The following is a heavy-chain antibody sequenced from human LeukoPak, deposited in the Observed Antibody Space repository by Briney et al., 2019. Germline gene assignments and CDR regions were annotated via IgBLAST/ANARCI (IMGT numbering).Heavy chain of an antibody. CDR2: IYYGGSS. D-gene: IGHD2-8*01. Sequence: PSETLSLTCTVSGGSISSSSYYWGWIRQPPGKGLEWIGTIYYGGSSYYNPSLKSRVTISVDTSKNQFSLKLSSVTAADTAVYYCARHKGSVWDYFDYWGQGTLVTVSS. CDR1: GGSISSSSYY. J-gene: IGHJ4*02. V-gene: IGHV4-39*01. CDR3: ARHKGSVWDYFDY.